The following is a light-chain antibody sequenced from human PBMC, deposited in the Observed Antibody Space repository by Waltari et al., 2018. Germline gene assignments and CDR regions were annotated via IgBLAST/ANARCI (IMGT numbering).Light chain of an antibody. CDR1: QGILTC. CDR2: GAT. CDR3: QQYNFYPVT. J-gene: IGKJ5*01. Sequence: DIQMTQSPSSLSASLGDRVTITCRASQGILTCLAWFQQKPGKDPKSLISGATSLQSGVPSTFSGSGSGTDFALTIFDLQPEEFATYYCQQYNFYPVTFGQGTRLDIK. V-gene: IGKV1-16*01.